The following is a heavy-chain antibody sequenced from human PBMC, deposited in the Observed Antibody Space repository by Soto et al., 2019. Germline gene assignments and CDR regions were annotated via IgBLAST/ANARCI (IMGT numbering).Heavy chain of an antibody. V-gene: IGHV1-69*13. D-gene: IGHD2-21*02. CDR3: ARLYCGGDCYYPRWFDP. Sequence: SVKVSCKASGGTFSSYAISWVRQAPGQGLEWMGGIIPIFGTANYAQKFQGRVTITADESTSTAYMELSSLRSEDTAVYYCARLYCGGDCYYPRWFDPWGQGTLVTVSS. J-gene: IGHJ5*02. CDR1: GGTFSSYA. CDR2: IIPIFGTA.